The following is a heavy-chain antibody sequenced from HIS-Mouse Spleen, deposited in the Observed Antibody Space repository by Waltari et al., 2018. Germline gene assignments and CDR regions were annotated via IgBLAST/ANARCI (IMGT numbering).Heavy chain of an antibody. J-gene: IGHJ4*02. CDR2: IDWDDDK. CDR3: ARIAEGYSSGWYAFDY. D-gene: IGHD6-19*01. V-gene: IGHV2-70*15. CDR1: GFSLSTSGMC. Sequence: QVTLRESGPALVKPTQTLTLTCTFSGFSLSTSGMCVSWIRQPPGKALEWLARIDWDDDKYDSTSLKTRLPISKDTSKTQVVLTMTNMNPVDTATYYCARIAEGYSSGWYAFDYWGQGTLVTVSS.